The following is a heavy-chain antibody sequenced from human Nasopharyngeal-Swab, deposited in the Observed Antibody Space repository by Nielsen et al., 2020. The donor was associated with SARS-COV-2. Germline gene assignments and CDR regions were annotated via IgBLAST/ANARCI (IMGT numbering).Heavy chain of an antibody. CDR2: IYYSGST. CDR1: GGSISSYY. V-gene: IGHV4-59*01. J-gene: IGHJ6*02. Sequence: SETLSLTYTVSGGSISSYYWSWIRQPPGKGLEWIGYIYYSGSTNYNPSLKSRVTISVDTSKNQFSLKLSSVTAADTAVYYCARGGNYDFWSGYYPNSYYYYYGMDVWGQGTTVTVSS. D-gene: IGHD3-3*01. CDR3: ARGGNYDFWSGYYPNSYYYYYGMDV.